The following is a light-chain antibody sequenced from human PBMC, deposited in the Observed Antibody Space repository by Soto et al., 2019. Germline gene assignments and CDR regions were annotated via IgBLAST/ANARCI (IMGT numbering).Light chain of an antibody. V-gene: IGLV7-46*01. Sequence: VVTQEPSLTVSPGGTVTLTCGSSTGAVATGHYAYWFHQKPGQAPRPLIYDTYNRFSWTPARFSGSLLGGKAALTLSGAQPEDEADYYCLLYSGGYVFGPGTKVTV. CDR1: TGAVATGHY. J-gene: IGLJ1*01. CDR3: LLYSGGYV. CDR2: DTY.